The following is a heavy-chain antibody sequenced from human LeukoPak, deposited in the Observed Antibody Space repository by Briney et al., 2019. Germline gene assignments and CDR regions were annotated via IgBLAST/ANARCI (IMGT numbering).Heavy chain of an antibody. V-gene: IGHV1-2*06. CDR2: INPNSGGT. Sequence: ASVKVSCKASGYTFTGYYMHWVRQAPGQGLEWMGRINPNSGGTNYAQKFQGRVTMTRDTSISTAYMELSRLGSDDTAVYYCARANLDHGAFYFDYWGQGTLVTVSS. CDR3: ARANLDHGAFYFDY. D-gene: IGHD4-17*01. J-gene: IGHJ4*02. CDR1: GYTFTGYY.